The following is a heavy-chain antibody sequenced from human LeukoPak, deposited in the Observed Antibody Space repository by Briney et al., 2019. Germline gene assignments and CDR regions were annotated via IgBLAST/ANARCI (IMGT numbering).Heavy chain of an antibody. CDR3: AKAGVRAAYYYGMDV. D-gene: IGHD3-10*01. V-gene: IGHV3-30*18. J-gene: IGHJ6*04. Sequence: GRSLRLSCAASGFTFSSYGMHWVRQAPGKGLEWVAVISYDGSNKYYADSVKGRFTISRDNSKNTLYLQMNSLRAEDTAVYYCAKAGVRAAYYYGMDVWGKGTTVTVSS. CDR1: GFTFSSYG. CDR2: ISYDGSNK.